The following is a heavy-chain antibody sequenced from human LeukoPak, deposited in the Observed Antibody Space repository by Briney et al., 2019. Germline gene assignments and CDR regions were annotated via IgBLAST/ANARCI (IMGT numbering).Heavy chain of an antibody. CDR3: AKEFGELPDAFDI. Sequence: GGSLRRSCAASGFTFSSYAMSWVGQAPGKGLEGGSAICGGGGSTYYADSVKGRFTISRDNSKNTLYLQMNSLRAEDTAVYYCAKEFGELPDAFDIWGQGTMVTVSS. CDR2: ICGGGGST. CDR1: GFTFSSYA. V-gene: IGHV3-23*01. D-gene: IGHD3-10*01. J-gene: IGHJ3*02.